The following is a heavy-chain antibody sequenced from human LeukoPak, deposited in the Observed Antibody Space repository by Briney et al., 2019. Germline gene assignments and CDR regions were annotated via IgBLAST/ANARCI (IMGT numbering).Heavy chain of an antibody. V-gene: IGHV3-74*01. D-gene: IGHD6-19*01. CDR2: ISTDGSSN. CDR3: ARGRLTSSWYYFDY. J-gene: IGHJ4*02. Sequence: GGSLRLSCAASGFTFSGYWMHWVRQAPGKGLVWVSRISTDGSSNTYADSAKGRFTISRDNAKNTLYLQMNSLRAEDTAVYYCARGRLTSSWYYFDYWGQGTLVTVSS. CDR1: GFTFSGYW.